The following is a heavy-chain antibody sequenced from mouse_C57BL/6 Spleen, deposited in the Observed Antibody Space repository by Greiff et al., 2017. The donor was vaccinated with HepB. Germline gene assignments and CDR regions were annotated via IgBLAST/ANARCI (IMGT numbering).Heavy chain of an antibody. V-gene: IGHV5-9-1*02. J-gene: IGHJ4*01. Sequence: EVQLVESGEGLVKPGGSLKLSCAASGFTFSSYAMSWVRQTPEKRLEWVAYISSGGDYIYYADTVKGRFTISRDNARNTLYLQMSSLKSEDTAMYYCTREGLDYDEYYYAMDYWGQGTSVTVSS. CDR3: TREGLDYDEYYYAMDY. D-gene: IGHD2-4*01. CDR1: GFTFSSYA. CDR2: ISSGGDYI.